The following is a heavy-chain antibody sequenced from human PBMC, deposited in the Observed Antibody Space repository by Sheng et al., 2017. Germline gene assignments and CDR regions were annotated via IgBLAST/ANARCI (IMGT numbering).Heavy chain of an antibody. D-gene: IGHD2-2*01. V-gene: IGHV1-18*01. J-gene: IGHJ3*02. Sequence: QVQLVQSGAEVKKPGASVKVSCKASGYTFTSYGISWVRQAPGQGLEWMGWISAYNGNTNYAQKLQGRVTMTTDTSTSTAYMELRSLRSDDTAVYYCARKTAGYCSSTSCPQAFDIWGQGTMVTVSS. CDR1: GYTFTSYG. CDR3: ARKTAGYCSSTSCPQAFDI. CDR2: ISAYNGNT.